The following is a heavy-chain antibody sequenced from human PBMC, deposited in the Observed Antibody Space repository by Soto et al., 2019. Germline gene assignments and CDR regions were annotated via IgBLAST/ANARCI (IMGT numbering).Heavy chain of an antibody. D-gene: IGHD3-9*01. V-gene: IGHV3-33*01. CDR1: GFTFSSYG. CDR3: ARDRRRLYDIDY. J-gene: IGHJ4*02. CDR2: IWYDGSNK. Sequence: QVQLVESGGGVVQPGRSLRLSCAASGFTFSSYGMHWVRQAPGKGLEWVAVIWYDGSNKYYADSVKGRFTISRDNSKNKLYLQMNSLRAEDMAVYYCARDRRRLYDIDYWGQGTLVTVSS.